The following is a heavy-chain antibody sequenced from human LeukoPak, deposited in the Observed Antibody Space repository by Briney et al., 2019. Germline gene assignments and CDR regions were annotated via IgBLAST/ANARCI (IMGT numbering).Heavy chain of an antibody. J-gene: IGHJ4*02. CDR2: ISYDGTNK. V-gene: IGHV3-30*04. Sequence: GGSLRLSCVASGFTFSASTMHWVRQAPGKGLEWVAVISYDGTNKYYADSVKGRFTISRDNSKNTLYLQMNRLRAEDTAVYYCARLLGCFDYWGQGTLVTVSS. D-gene: IGHD6-19*01. CDR3: ARLLGCFDY. CDR1: GFTFSAST.